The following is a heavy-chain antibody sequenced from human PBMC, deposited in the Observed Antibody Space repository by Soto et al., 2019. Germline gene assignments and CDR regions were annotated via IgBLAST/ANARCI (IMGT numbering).Heavy chain of an antibody. CDR3: AKDGADYSNEFDY. D-gene: IGHD4-4*01. Sequence: SGGSLRLSCAASGFAFSSYGMHWVRQAPGKGLEWVAVISYDGSNKYYADSVKGRFTISRDNSKNTLYLQMNSLRAEDTAVYYCAKDGADYSNEFDYWGQGTLVTVSS. J-gene: IGHJ4*02. V-gene: IGHV3-30*18. CDR1: GFAFSSYG. CDR2: ISYDGSNK.